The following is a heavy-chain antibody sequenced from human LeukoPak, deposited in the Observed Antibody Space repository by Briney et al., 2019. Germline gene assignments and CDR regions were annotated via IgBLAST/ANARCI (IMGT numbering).Heavy chain of an antibody. V-gene: IGHV4-61*02. CDR2: MYNSGTT. Sequence: SQTLSLTCLVSGGSISSSPYSGTYYWSWIRQTAGKGLKCIGRMYNSGTTNYNPLLKSRVAISVDTSKNQFSLNLSSVTAADTAVYYCVRGTSRLDSWGQGTLVTVSS. J-gene: IGHJ5*01. CDR1: GGSISSSPYSGTYY. CDR3: VRGTSRLDS.